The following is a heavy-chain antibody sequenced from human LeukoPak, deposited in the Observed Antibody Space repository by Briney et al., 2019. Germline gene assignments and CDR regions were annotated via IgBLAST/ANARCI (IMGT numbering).Heavy chain of an antibody. Sequence: SGPTLVKSTQTLRLTCTFSGFSLSTSGLGVGLIRQPPGKALEWFVLFSWADDKRYRTSLKSRLTITKDTSKNQVVLTMTNMDPVDTATYYCARTRVNYGSGSSYYYYYMDVWGKGTTVTVSS. V-gene: IGHV2-5*02. CDR1: GFSLSTSGLG. J-gene: IGHJ6*03. CDR3: ARTRVNYGSGSSYYYYYMDV. CDR2: FSWADDK. D-gene: IGHD3-10*01.